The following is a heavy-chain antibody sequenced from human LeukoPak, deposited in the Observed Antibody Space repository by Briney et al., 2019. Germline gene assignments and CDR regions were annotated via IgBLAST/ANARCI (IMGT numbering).Heavy chain of an antibody. J-gene: IGHJ6*02. CDR3: AKDAGPNYYYYYGMDV. CDR2: ISYDGSNK. V-gene: IGHV3-30*18. CDR1: GFTFSSYG. D-gene: IGHD6-13*01. Sequence: GGSLRLSCAASGFTFSSYGMHWVRQAPGKGLEWVAVISYDGSNKYYADSVKGRFTISRDNSKNTLYLQMNSLRAEDTAVYYCAKDAGPNYYYYYGMDVWGQGTTVTVSS.